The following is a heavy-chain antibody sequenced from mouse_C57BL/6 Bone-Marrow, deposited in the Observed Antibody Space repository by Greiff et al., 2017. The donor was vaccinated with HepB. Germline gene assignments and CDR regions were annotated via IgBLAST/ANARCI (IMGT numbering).Heavy chain of an antibody. CDR3: AGDIPDYGSSYWFAY. D-gene: IGHD1-1*01. V-gene: IGHV12-3*01. CDR2: ITHSGET. J-gene: IGHJ3*01. Sequence: ESGPGLVKPSQSLFLTCSITGFPITSGYYWIWIRQSPGKPLEWMGYITHSGETFYNPSLQSPISITRDTSKNQFFLQLNSVTTEDTAMYYCAGDIPDYGSSYWFAYWGQGTLVTVSA. CDR1: GFPITSGYY.